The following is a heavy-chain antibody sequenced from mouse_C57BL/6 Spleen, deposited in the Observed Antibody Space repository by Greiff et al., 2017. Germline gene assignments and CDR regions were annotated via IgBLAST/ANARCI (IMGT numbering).Heavy chain of an antibody. Sequence: EVQLQQSGPELVKPGASVKISCKASGYTFTDYYMNWVKQSHGKSLEWIGDINPNNGGTSYNQKFKGKATLTVDKSSSTAYMELRSLTSEDSAVYYCARRDDYDPHWYFDVWGTGTTVTVSS. V-gene: IGHV1-26*01. J-gene: IGHJ1*03. CDR3: ARRDDYDPHWYFDV. CDR2: INPNNGGT. D-gene: IGHD2-4*01. CDR1: GYTFTDYY.